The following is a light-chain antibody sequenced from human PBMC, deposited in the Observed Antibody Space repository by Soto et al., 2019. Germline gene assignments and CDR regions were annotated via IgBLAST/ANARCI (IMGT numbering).Light chain of an antibody. CDR2: AAS. Sequence: DIQMTQSPSSLSASVGNRVTITCRASQGISNYLAWYQQKPGKVPKLLIYAASTLQSGVPSRFSGSGSGTDFTLTITSLHPEDVATYYWQKYSSARWTVGQGTKVEI. J-gene: IGKJ1*01. CDR1: QGISNY. V-gene: IGKV1-27*01. CDR3: QKYSSARWT.